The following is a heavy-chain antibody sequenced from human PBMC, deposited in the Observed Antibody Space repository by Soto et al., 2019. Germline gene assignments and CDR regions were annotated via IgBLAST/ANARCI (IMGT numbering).Heavy chain of an antibody. D-gene: IGHD1-26*01. V-gene: IGHV4-4*02. CDR3: ARGHEGDGGWGMDV. CDR2: IFHSGTT. CDR1: GGSISSRNW. J-gene: IGHJ6*02. Sequence: QVQLQESGPGLVKPSGTLSLTCAVSGGSISSRNWWTWVRQPPGNGLEWIGDIFHSGTTNYNPSLKSRLTISVDKSKNQFSLTLSSVTAADTAVYYCARGHEGDGGWGMDVWGQGTTVTVSS.